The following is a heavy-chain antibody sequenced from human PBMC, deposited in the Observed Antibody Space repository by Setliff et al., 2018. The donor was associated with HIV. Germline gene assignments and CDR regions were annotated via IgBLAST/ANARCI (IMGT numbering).Heavy chain of an antibody. Sequence: ASVKVSCKTSGYSFNTYGIGWMRQAPGQGLEWMGWISAYNGKTNLAQRFQGRLTVTTDSSTSTAYMELRSLRSDDSAVYLCARDWNYFASGSNPFDIWGQGTMVTVSS. CDR3: ARDWNYFASGSNPFDI. CDR1: GYSFNTYG. V-gene: IGHV1-18*01. D-gene: IGHD3-10*01. J-gene: IGHJ3*02. CDR2: ISAYNGKT.